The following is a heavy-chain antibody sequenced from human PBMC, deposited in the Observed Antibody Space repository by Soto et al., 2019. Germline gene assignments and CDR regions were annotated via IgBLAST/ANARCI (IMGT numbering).Heavy chain of an antibody. Sequence: QLQLQESGPGLVKTSETLSLTCIVSGGSISSRISYWGWVRQPPGKGLEWIGSIYYSGSTDYNPSLKSRVTISVDTSNHQFSLKLSSVTAADTAVYYCARQLRDPSVEDYWGQGTLVTVSS. V-gene: IGHV4-39*01. J-gene: IGHJ4*02. CDR1: GGSISSRISY. CDR2: IYYSGST. CDR3: ARQLRDPSVEDY. D-gene: IGHD6-19*01.